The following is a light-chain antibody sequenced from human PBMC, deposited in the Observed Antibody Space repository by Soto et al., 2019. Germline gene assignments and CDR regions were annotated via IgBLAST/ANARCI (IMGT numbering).Light chain of an antibody. Sequence: DIQMTQSPSTLSVSVGDRDTITCRASQSISSWLAWYQQKTGKAPKYLIYKASSLASGVPSRFSGSGSATEFTITISSVQPDDFASYCCQQYNSYPYTFGQGTKLEIK. V-gene: IGKV1-5*03. CDR3: QQYNSYPYT. CDR1: QSISSW. J-gene: IGKJ2*01. CDR2: KAS.